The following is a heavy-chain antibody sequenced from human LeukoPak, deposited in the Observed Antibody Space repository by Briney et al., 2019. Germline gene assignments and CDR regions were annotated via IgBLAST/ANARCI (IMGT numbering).Heavy chain of an antibody. J-gene: IGHJ6*03. CDR3: ARDGATRSVDYYYYYYMDV. CDR2: IKQEGSEK. CDR1: GFTFSSYW. Sequence: GGSLRLSCAASGFTFSSYWMSWVRQAPGKGLEWVANIKQEGSEKYYVDSVKGRFTISRDNAKNSLYLQMNSLRAEDTAVYYCARDGATRSVDYYYYYYMDVWGKGTTVTVSS. V-gene: IGHV3-7*01. D-gene: IGHD2-15*01.